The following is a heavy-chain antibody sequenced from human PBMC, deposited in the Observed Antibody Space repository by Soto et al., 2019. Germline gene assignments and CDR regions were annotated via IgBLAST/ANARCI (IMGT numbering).Heavy chain of an antibody. D-gene: IGHD3-3*01. CDR1: GFTFSSYS. Sequence: GGSMIVSCASSGFTFSSYSMRWVRQAPGKGLEWVAVISYDGSNKYYADSVKGRFTISRDNSKNTLYLQMNSLRAEDTAVYYCARDQYDFWSGPHQPPGYWGQGTLVTVSS. CDR2: ISYDGSNK. J-gene: IGHJ4*02. CDR3: ARDQYDFWSGPHQPPGY. V-gene: IGHV3-30-3*01.